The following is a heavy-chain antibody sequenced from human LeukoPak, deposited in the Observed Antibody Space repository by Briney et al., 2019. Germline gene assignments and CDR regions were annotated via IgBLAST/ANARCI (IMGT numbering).Heavy chain of an antibody. V-gene: IGHV3-30*18. J-gene: IGHJ4*01. CDR2: ISYDGSNQ. CDR1: EFTFSSYG. CDR3: AKDRLGALYYYDSSGYYRFDY. D-gene: IGHD3-22*01. Sequence: GRSLRLSCAASEFTFSSYGMHWVRQARGKGLEWVAVISYDGSNQYYADTVKGRFTISRDNSKNTLYLQMNGLRAEDTAVYYCAKDRLGALYYYDSSGYYRFDYWGQGTLVTVSS.